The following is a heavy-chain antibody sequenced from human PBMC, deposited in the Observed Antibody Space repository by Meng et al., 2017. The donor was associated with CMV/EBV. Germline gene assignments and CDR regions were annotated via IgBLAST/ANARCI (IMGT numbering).Heavy chain of an antibody. D-gene: IGHD2-2*01. CDR2: ISYSGST. V-gene: IGHV4-39*01. Sequence: GSIISSSYYWGWIRQPPGKGLEWIGNISYSGSTYYNPSLKSRVTISVDTSKNQFSLKLTSVTAADTAVYYCARVVTAAIPAERFDYWGQGTLVTVSS. CDR3: ARVVTAAIPAERFDY. J-gene: IGHJ4*02. CDR1: GSIISSSYY.